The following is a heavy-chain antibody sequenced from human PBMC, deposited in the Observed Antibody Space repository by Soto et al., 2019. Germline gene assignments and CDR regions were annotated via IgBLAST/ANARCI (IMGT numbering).Heavy chain of an antibody. CDR1: GGTFSSYT. D-gene: IGHD5-18*01. CDR3: ARDQRGYNYGFRFDL. Sequence: GASVKVSCKASGGTFSSYTIGWVRQAPGQGLEWMGRIIPILGIANYAQKFQGRVTITADKSTSTAYMELSSLRAEDTAVYYCARDQRGYNYGFRFDLWGQGILVTVSS. J-gene: IGHJ5*02. CDR2: IIPILGIA. V-gene: IGHV1-69*04.